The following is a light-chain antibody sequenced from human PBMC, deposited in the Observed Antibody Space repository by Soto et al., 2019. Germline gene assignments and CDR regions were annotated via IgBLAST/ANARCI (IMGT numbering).Light chain of an antibody. V-gene: IGLV1-40*01. CDR2: DDT. CDR1: SSNIGARFA. J-gene: IGLJ2*01. CDR3: QSYDSSLGGLVV. Sequence: QSVLTQPPSVSGAPGQRVTISCTGTSSNIGARFAVHWYQQLPGMAPKLLVFDDTSRPTGVPDRFSGSKPGTSASLTIAGLQAEDEAEYFCQSYDSSLGGLVVFGGGTKLTVL.